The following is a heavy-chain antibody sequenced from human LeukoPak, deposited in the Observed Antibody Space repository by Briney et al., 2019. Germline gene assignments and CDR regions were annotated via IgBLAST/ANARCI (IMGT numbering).Heavy chain of an antibody. CDR2: IKQDGSEK. Sequence: GGSLRLSCAASGFTFSSYAMSWVRQAPGKGLEWVAIIKQDGSEKYYVDSVRGRFTISRDNAKNSLYLQMNSLRAEDTAVYYCARAGRKSRGVDLVRKKETGYYYYMDVWGKGTTVTVSS. J-gene: IGHJ6*03. D-gene: IGHD3-10*02. V-gene: IGHV3-7*01. CDR3: ARAGRKSRGVDLVRKKETGYYYYMDV. CDR1: GFTFSSYA.